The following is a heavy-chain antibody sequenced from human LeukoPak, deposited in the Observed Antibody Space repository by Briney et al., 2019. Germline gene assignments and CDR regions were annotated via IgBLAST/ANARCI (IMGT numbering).Heavy chain of an antibody. V-gene: IGHV3-30*03. D-gene: IGHD5-18*01. CDR3: AREDTALVIAY. J-gene: IGHJ4*02. CDR1: GFTFSSYG. Sequence: GRSLRLSCAASGFTFSSYGMHWVRQAPGKGLEWVAVISYDGSNKYYADSVEGRFTISRDNSKNTLYLQMNSLRAEDTAVYYCAREDTALVIAYWGQGTLVTVSS. CDR2: ISYDGSNK.